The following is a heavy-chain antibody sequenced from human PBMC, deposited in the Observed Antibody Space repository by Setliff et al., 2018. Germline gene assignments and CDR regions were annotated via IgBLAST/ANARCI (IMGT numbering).Heavy chain of an antibody. CDR1: GGSISSYY. D-gene: IGHD1-26*01. J-gene: IGHJ3*02. Sequence: KPSETLSLTCTVSGGSISSYYWSWIRQPPGKGLEWIGYIYYSGSTNYNPSLKSRVTISVDTSKNQFSLKLSSVTAADTAVYYCARKGISALSGAFDMWGQGTMVTVSS. V-gene: IGHV4-59*01. CDR2: IYYSGST. CDR3: ARKGISALSGAFDM.